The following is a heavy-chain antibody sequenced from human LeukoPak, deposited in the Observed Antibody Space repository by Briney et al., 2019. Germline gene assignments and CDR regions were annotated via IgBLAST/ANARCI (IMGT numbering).Heavy chain of an antibody. CDR3: ARLPTGYPNWFDT. CDR2: IHYTGST. J-gene: IGHJ5*02. D-gene: IGHD5-18*01. CDR1: GGSFSSISSNN. Sequence: PSETLSLTCAVSGGSFSSISSNNWAWIRQPPGKGLELIAAIHYTGSTYYNPSFMSRVTISVDTSKNQFSLKLNSLTATDTAVYYCARLPTGYPNWFDTWGQGILVTVSS. V-gene: IGHV4-39*01.